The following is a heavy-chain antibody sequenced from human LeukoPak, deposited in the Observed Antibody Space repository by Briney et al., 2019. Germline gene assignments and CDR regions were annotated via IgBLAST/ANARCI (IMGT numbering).Heavy chain of an antibody. CDR1: GYTFTSYD. CDR3: ARSGSSGWYSPFDY. D-gene: IGHD6-19*01. J-gene: IGHJ4*02. CDR2: MNPNSGNT. V-gene: IGHV1-8*01. Sequence: ASVKVSCKASGYTFTSYDINWVRQATGQGLEWMGWMNPNSGNTGYAQKFQGRVTMTRNTSISTAYMELSSLRSEDTAVYYCARSGSSGWYSPFDYWGQGTLVTVSS.